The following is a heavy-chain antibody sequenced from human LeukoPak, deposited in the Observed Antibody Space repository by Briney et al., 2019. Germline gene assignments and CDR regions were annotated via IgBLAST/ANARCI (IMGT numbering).Heavy chain of an antibody. CDR3: AKGRNHYDSSGYRFNY. V-gene: IGHV3-30-3*01. J-gene: IGHJ4*02. D-gene: IGHD3-22*01. CDR1: GFTFSSYA. Sequence: GGSLRLSCAASGFTFSSYAMHWVRQAPGKGLEWVAVISYDGSNKYYADSVKGRFTISRDNSKNTLYLQMNSLRAEDTAVYYCAKGRNHYDSSGYRFNYWGQGTLVTVSS. CDR2: ISYDGSNK.